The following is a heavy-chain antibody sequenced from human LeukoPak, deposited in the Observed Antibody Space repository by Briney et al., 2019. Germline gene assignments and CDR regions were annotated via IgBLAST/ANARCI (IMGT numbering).Heavy chain of an antibody. Sequence: GGSLRLSCAASGFTVSSNYMSWVRQAPGKGLEWVSVICSGGSTYYADSVKGRFTISRDNSKNTLYLQMNSLRAEDTAVYYCARDYGDYYGVVYWGQGTLVTVSS. CDR2: ICSGGST. V-gene: IGHV3-53*01. D-gene: IGHD4-17*01. CDR3: ARDYGDYYGVVY. CDR1: GFTVSSNY. J-gene: IGHJ4*02.